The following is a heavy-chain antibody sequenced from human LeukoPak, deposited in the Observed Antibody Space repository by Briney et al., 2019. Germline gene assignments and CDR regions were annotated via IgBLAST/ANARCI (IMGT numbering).Heavy chain of an antibody. J-gene: IGHJ5*02. CDR1: EYTFTSYY. D-gene: IGHD2-2*02. Sequence: ASVKVSCKASEYTFTSYYMHWVRQAPGQGLEWMGIINPSGGSTSYAQKFQGRVTMTRDTSTSTVYMELSSLRSEDTAVYYCARDPLPTYCSSTSCYRPGWFDPWGQGTLVTVSS. CDR3: ARDPLPTYCSSTSCYRPGWFDP. V-gene: IGHV1-46*01. CDR2: INPSGGST.